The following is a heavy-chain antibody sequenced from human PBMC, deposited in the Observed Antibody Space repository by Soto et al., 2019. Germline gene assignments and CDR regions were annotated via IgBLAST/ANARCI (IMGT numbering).Heavy chain of an antibody. CDR1: GFALSARGEG. CDR2: IYWNDDK. D-gene: IGHD3-22*01. CDR3: ANRRNYYDSSGYYPGVDYFET. V-gene: IGHV2-5*01. Sequence: QITLKESGPTLVKPTQTLTLTCTFSGFALSARGEGVGWIRQPLGKALEWLALIYWNDDKRYSPSLKSRLTITKDTSKNQVVLTKTNMDPVDTGTYHCANRRNYYDSSGYYPGVDYFETWGQGTLVTVSS. J-gene: IGHJ4*02.